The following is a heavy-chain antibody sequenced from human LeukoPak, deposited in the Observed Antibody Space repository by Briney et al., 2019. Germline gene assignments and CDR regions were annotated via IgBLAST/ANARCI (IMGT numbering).Heavy chain of an antibody. V-gene: IGHV1-69*06. CDR2: IIPIFGTA. J-gene: IGHJ5*02. CDR1: GGTFSSYA. CDR3: ANSLGHWGPASNNWFDP. Sequence: ASVKVSCKASGGTFSSYAISWVRQAPGQGLEWMGGIIPIFGTASYAQKFQGRVTITAGKSTSTAYMELSSLRSEDTAVYYCANSLGHWGPASNNWFDPWGQGTLVTVSS. D-gene: IGHD2-2*01.